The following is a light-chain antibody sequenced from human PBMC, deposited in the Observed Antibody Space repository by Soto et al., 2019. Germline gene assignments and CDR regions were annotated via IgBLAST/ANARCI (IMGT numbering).Light chain of an antibody. CDR1: QGFSNW. Sequence: DIQMTQSPSSVSASVGDRVIITCRASQGFSNWLAWYQQKPVKVPKPLIYAVSSLHSEVPSRFSGSGSGTDFTLTISDLQPEDFATYYWQQANSFSWTFGQGTKVEIK. CDR2: AVS. V-gene: IGKV1-12*01. CDR3: QQANSFSWT. J-gene: IGKJ1*01.